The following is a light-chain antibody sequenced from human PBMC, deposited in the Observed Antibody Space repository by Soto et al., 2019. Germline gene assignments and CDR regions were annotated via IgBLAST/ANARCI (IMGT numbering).Light chain of an antibody. V-gene: IGLV2-14*01. J-gene: IGLJ1*01. CDR3: SSYKTRSTRV. Sequence: QSVLTQPASVSGSPGQSITISCTGTSSDVGGYNYVSWYQQHPGKAPKLMIYEVSNRPSGVSNRFSASKSGNTASLTISGLQNEDEADYYCSSYKTRSTRVFGTRTKVTV. CDR2: EVS. CDR1: SSDVGGYNY.